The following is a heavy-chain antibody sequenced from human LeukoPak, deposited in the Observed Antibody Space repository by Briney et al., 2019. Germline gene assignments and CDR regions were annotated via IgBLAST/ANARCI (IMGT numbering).Heavy chain of an antibody. V-gene: IGHV4-59*08. Sequence: SETLSLTXTVSGGSISSYYWSWIRQPPGKGLEWIGYIYYSGSTNYNPSLKSRVTISVDTSKNQFSLKLSSVTAAATAVYSCAVNDLQPGWFDPWGQGTLVTVSS. D-gene: IGHD4-11*01. CDR3: AVNDLQPGWFDP. CDR1: GGSISSYY. CDR2: IYYSGST. J-gene: IGHJ5*02.